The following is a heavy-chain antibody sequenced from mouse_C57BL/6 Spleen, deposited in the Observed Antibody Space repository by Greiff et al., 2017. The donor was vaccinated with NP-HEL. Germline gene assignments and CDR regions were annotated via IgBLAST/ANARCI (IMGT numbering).Heavy chain of an antibody. CDR3: TRDAIYYDYDDRFAY. D-gene: IGHD2-4*01. CDR2: ISSGGDYI. J-gene: IGHJ3*01. Sequence: EVKLVESGEGLVKPGGSLKLSCAASGFTFSSYAMSWVRQTPEKRLEWVAYISSGGDYIYYADTVKGRFTISRDNARNTLYLQMSSLKSEDTAMYYCTRDAIYYDYDDRFAYWGQGTLVTVSA. CDR1: GFTFSSYA. V-gene: IGHV5-9-1*02.